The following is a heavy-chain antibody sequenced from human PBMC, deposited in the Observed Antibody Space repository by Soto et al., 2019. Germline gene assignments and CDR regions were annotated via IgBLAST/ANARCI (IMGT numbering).Heavy chain of an antibody. V-gene: IGHV1-18*01. Sequence: QAQLLQSGAAVRKPGASVKVSCKASGYTFYSHSISWVRQAPGQGLEWMGRINADYGNTQYAQKFRGRVNMTTDTSPTTVYMELTNLRSYDTAVYYCARCIQGDYYYGRDVWGQGTTVTFSS. CDR1: GYTFYSHS. J-gene: IGHJ6*02. D-gene: IGHD5-18*01. CDR3: ARCIQGDYYYGRDV. CDR2: INADYGNT.